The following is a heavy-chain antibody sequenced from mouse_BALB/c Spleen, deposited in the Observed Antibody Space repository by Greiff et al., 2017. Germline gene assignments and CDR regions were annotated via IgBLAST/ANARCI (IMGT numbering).Heavy chain of an antibody. CDR1: GYSITSGYY. V-gene: IGHV3-6*02. Sequence: DVKLVESGPGLVKPSQSLSLTCSVTGYSITSGYYWNWIRQFPGNKLEWMGYISYDGSNNYNPSLKNRISITRDTSKNQFFLKLNSVTTEDTATYYCAKVATGRYFDVWGAGTTVTVSS. J-gene: IGHJ1*01. D-gene: IGHD6-1*01. CDR3: AKVATGRYFDV. CDR2: ISYDGSN.